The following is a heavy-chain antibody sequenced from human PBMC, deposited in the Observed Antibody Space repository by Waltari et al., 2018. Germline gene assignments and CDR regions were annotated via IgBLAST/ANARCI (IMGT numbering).Heavy chain of an antibody. CDR1: GGSISSSSSY. J-gene: IGHJ3*02. CDR2: INYNGNT. CDR3: ARRAVSIDAFDI. Sequence: QLHLQASGPGLVKPSETLSLTCTVSGGSISSSSSYWGWIRQPPEKGREWIATINYNGNTYYNPSLKSRVTISVDTSKNQFSLKLTSVTAADTAVYFCARRAVSIDAFDIWGQGTMVTVSS. V-gene: IGHV4-39*01. D-gene: IGHD1-20*01.